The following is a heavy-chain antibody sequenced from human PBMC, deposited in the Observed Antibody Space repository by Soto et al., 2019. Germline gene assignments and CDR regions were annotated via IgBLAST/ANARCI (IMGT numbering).Heavy chain of an antibody. CDR1: GFTFSSYA. D-gene: IGHD5-18*01. CDR3: ARGGYSYGKRKIGGWFDP. CDR2: ISGSGGST. Sequence: EVQLLESGGGLVQPGGSLRLSCAASGFTFSSYAMSWVRQAPGKGLEWVSAISGSGGSTYYADSVKGRFTISRDNSKNTLYLQMNSLRAEDTAVYYCARGGYSYGKRKIGGWFDPWGQGTLVTVSS. J-gene: IGHJ5*02. V-gene: IGHV3-23*01.